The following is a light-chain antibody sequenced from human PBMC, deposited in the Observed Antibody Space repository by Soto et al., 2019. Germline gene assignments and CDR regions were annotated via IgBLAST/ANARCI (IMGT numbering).Light chain of an antibody. V-gene: IGLV9-49*01. Sequence: QPVLTQPPSASASLGASVTLTCTLSSGYSDYKVDWYQQRPGKGPRFVMRVGTGGIVGSKGDGIPDRFSVLGSGLNRYLTIKNIQDEDESDYHCGADHGSGSNSPVGGRTKLTVL. CDR3: GADHGSGSNSP. CDR2: VGTGGIVG. J-gene: IGLJ2*01. CDR1: SGYSDYK.